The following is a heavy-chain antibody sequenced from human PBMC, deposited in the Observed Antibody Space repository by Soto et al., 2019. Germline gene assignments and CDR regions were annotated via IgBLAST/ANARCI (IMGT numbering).Heavy chain of an antibody. V-gene: IGHV3-74*01. CDR2: INSDGRST. D-gene: IGHD3-10*01. CDR1: GFTFSSYW. Sequence: EVQLVESGGGLVQPGGSLRLSCAASGFTFSSYWMHWVRQAPGKWLVWVSRINSDGRSTSYADSVKGRFTISRDNAKNTLYLQMNSLRAEDTAVYYCASYYGSGIYHPKYWGQGTLVTVAS. J-gene: IGHJ4*02. CDR3: ASYYGSGIYHPKY.